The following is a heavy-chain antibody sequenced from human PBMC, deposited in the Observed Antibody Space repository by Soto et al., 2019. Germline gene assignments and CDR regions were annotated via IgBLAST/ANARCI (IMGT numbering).Heavy chain of an antibody. J-gene: IGHJ6*02. D-gene: IGHD2-8*01. CDR3: GSESGRTRGMDV. CDR2: SIPIFGTA. V-gene: IGHV1-69*18. CDR1: GGTFSSYV. Sequence: QVQAVQSGAEVKKPGSSVKVSCTASGGTFSSYVISWVRQAPGQGLAWMGRSIPIFGTANYAQKFQGRVTITADESTSTAYMERSRLRSEDTAVYYCGSESGRTRGMDVWGQGTTIPVSS.